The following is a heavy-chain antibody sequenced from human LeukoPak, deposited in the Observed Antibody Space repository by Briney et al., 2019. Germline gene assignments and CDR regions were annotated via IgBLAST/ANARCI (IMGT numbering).Heavy chain of an antibody. CDR2: INPNSGGT. V-gene: IGHV1-2*02. CDR3: AREGSSSSPLPAGY. J-gene: IGHJ4*02. CDR1: GYTFTSYD. D-gene: IGHD6-6*01. Sequence: ASVKVSCKASGYTFTSYDINWVRQATGQGLEWMGWINPNSGGTNYAQKFQGRVTMTRDASISTAYMELSRLRSDDTAVYYCAREGSSSSPLPAGYWGQGTLVTVSS.